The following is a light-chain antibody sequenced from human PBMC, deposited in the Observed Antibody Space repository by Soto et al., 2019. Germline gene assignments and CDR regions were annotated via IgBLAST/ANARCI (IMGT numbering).Light chain of an antibody. CDR3: QQSLTMPIT. V-gene: IGKV1-39*01. J-gene: IGKJ5*01. CDR2: SAS. Sequence: DIQMTQSPASLSVSVGDRVTITCRASQSINNYLNWYLQRPGQAPKLLIRSASTLQRGVPSRFSGSGSRTEFTLTIADLQPDDFGTYYCQQSLTMPITFAHGTRLDIK. CDR1: QSINNY.